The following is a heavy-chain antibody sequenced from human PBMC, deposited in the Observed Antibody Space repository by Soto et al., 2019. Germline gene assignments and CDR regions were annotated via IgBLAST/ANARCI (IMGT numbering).Heavy chain of an antibody. Sequence: ASVKVSCKASGGTFSSYAISWVRQAPGQGLEWMGGIIPIFGTANYAQKFQGRVTITADESTSTAYMELSSLRSEDTAVYYCASLGYCTNGVCFDYWGQGTLVTVSS. CDR2: IIPIFGTA. D-gene: IGHD2-8*01. CDR1: GGTFSSYA. V-gene: IGHV1-69*13. J-gene: IGHJ4*02. CDR3: ASLGYCTNGVCFDY.